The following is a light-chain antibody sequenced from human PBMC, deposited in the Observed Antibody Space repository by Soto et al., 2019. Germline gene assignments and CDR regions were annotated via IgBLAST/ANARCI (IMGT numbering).Light chain of an antibody. CDR1: QSFSSY. CDR3: EQYGSSPIT. Sequence: EIFLTQSPATLSFSPGERATLSCRASQSFSSYLAWYQQRPGQAPRLLIYDASNRATGIPARFSGSGSGTDFTLTISRLEPEDFAVYYCEQYGSSPITFGQGTRLEIK. J-gene: IGKJ5*01. V-gene: IGKV3-11*01. CDR2: DAS.